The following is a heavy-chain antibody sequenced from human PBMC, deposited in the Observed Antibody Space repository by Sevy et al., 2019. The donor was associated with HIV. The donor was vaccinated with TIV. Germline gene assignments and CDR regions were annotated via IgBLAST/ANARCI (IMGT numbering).Heavy chain of an antibody. J-gene: IGHJ4*02. V-gene: IGHV1-2*06. D-gene: IGHD1-26*01. CDR2: INPNSGGT. CDR1: GYAFTDYY. CDR3: ARSVVGASFRLDY. Sequence: ASVKVSCKASGYAFTDYYIHCVRQAPGQGLEWMGRINPNSGGTNSAQKFQGRVTMTRDTSIDTAYMELSGLTSDDTAVYYCARSVVGASFRLDYWGQGTLVTVSS.